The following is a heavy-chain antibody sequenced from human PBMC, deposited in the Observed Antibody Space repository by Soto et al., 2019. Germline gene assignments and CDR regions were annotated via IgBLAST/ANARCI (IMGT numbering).Heavy chain of an antibody. D-gene: IGHD3-3*01. J-gene: IGHJ6*02. V-gene: IGHV3-7*01. Sequence: EVPLVESGGGLVQPGGSLRLSCAASGFTFSSYWMSWVRQAPGKGLEWVANIKQDGSEKYYVDSVKGRFTISRDNAKNSLYLQMNSLRAEDTAVYYCARVSFPDLDYYYGMDVWGQGTTVTVSS. CDR1: GFTFSSYW. CDR2: IKQDGSEK. CDR3: ARVSFPDLDYYYGMDV.